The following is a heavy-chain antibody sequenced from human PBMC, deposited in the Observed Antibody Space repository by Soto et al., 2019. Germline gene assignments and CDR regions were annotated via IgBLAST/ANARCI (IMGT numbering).Heavy chain of an antibody. CDR1: GFTFSSYA. J-gene: IGHJ4*02. CDR2: ISGSGGST. CDR3: AKPLYSGSYYPFDY. Sequence: LRLSCAASGFTFSSYAMSWVRQAPGKGLEWVSAISGSGGSTYYADSVKGRFTISRDNSKNTLYLQMNSLRAEDTAVYYCAKPLYSGSYYPFDYCGQGPLVTVYS. D-gene: IGHD1-26*01. V-gene: IGHV3-23*01.